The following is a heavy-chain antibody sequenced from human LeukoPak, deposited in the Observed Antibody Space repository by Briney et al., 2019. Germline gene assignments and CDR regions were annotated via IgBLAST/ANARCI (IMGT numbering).Heavy chain of an antibody. D-gene: IGHD1-26*01. Sequence: QXGGSLRLSCAASGFTFTSYSMNWVRQAPGKGLEWVSTISGGGGSTYYADSVKGRFTISRDNSKNTLYLQVNSLRAEDTAVYYCAKGGKWDVTPFDYWGQGTLVTVSS. CDR3: AKGGKWDVTPFDY. V-gene: IGHV3-23*01. CDR1: GFTFTSYS. CDR2: ISGGGGST. J-gene: IGHJ4*02.